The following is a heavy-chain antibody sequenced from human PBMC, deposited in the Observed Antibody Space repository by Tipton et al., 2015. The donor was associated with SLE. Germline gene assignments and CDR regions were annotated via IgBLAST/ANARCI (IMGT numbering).Heavy chain of an antibody. J-gene: IGHJ3*02. CDR3: ARAHPSPYDPVAFDI. D-gene: IGHD5-12*01. CDR2: VYSSGST. Sequence: TLSLTCTVSGGSISGYYWSWIRQPAGKGLEWIGRVYSSGSTIYNPSIKSRITLSLDTSKNQFSLRANSVTAADTAVYYCARAHPSPYDPVAFDIWGRGTMVTVSS. V-gene: IGHV4-4*07. CDR1: GGSISGYY.